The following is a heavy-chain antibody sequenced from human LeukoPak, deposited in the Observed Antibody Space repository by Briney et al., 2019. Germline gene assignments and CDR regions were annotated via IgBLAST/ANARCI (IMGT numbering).Heavy chain of an antibody. D-gene: IGHD6-13*01. CDR3: ARVGYSSSWYVGFDY. CDR1: GFTFSSYA. V-gene: IGHV3-30-3*01. J-gene: IGHJ4*02. CDR2: ISYDGSNK. Sequence: GGSLRLSCAASGFTFSSYAMHWVRQAPGKGLEWVAVISYDGSNKYYADSVKGRFTISRDNSKNTLYLQMNSLRAEDTAVYYCARVGYSSSWYVGFDYWGQGTLVTVSS.